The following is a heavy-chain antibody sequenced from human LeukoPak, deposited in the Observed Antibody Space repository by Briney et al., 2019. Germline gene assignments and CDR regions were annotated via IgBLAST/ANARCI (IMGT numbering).Heavy chain of an antibody. Sequence: GGSLRLSCAASGFTFSSYEMNWVRQAPGKGLEWVSYISSSGSTIYYADSVKGRFTISRDNAKNSLYLQMNSLRAEDTAVYYCARDGQQLWYYYYMDVWGKGTTVTVSS. D-gene: IGHD6-13*01. CDR3: ARDGQQLWYYYYMDV. V-gene: IGHV3-48*03. CDR1: GFTFSSYE. J-gene: IGHJ6*03. CDR2: ISSSGSTI.